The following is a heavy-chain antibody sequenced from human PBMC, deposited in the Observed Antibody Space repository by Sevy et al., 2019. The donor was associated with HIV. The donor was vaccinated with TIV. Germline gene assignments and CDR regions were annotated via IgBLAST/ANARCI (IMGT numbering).Heavy chain of an antibody. CDR2: INPYNGNT. CDR3: ARVDIAARPTIDY. D-gene: IGHD6-6*01. CDR1: GGTFSSYA. J-gene: IGHJ4*02. Sequence: ASVKVSCKASGGTFSSYAISWVRQAPGQGLEWMGWINPYNGNTNYVQKLQARVTMTADTSTSTAYMELRSLRSDDTAVYYCARVDIAARPTIDYWGQGTLVTVSS. V-gene: IGHV1-18*01.